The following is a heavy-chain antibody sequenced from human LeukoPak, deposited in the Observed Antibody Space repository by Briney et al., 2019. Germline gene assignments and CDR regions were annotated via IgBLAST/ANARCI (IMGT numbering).Heavy chain of an antibody. J-gene: IGHJ5*02. V-gene: IGHV1-2*02. D-gene: IGHD3-3*01. CDR1: GYTFTGYY. CDR3: ARDRSTIFGVAKDWFDP. Sequence: GASVKVSCKASGYTFTGYYMHWVRQAPGQGLEWMGWINPNSGGTNYAQKFQGRVTMIRDTPISTAYMELSRLRSDDTAVYYCARDRSTIFGVAKDWFDPWGQGTLVTVSS. CDR2: INPNSGGT.